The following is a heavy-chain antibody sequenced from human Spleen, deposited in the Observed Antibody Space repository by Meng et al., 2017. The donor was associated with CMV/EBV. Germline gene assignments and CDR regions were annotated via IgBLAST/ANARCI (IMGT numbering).Heavy chain of an antibody. V-gene: IGHV3-9*01. D-gene: IGHD4-23*01. CDR3: AKDIGVRWPIGIDY. Sequence: SLKISCAASGFTFDDYAMHWVRQVPGKGLEWVSGISWNSGSIGYADSVKGRFTISRDNAKNSLYLQMNSLRAEDTALYYCAKDIGVRWPIGIDYWGQGTLVTVSS. CDR2: ISWNSGSI. J-gene: IGHJ4*02. CDR1: GFTFDDYA.